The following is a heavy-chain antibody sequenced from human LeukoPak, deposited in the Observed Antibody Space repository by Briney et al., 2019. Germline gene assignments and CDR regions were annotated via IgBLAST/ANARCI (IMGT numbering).Heavy chain of an antibody. V-gene: IGHV3-15*01. Sequence: GGSLRLSCAASGFTFSNAWMSWVRQAPGKGLEWVGRIKSKTDGGTTDYAAPVKGRFTISRDDSKNRLYLQMNSLKTEDTAVYYCTTGYIVVVPAADEFDYWGQGTLVTVSS. CDR1: GFTFSNAW. D-gene: IGHD2-2*01. CDR3: TTGYIVVVPAADEFDY. CDR2: IKSKTDGGTT. J-gene: IGHJ4*02.